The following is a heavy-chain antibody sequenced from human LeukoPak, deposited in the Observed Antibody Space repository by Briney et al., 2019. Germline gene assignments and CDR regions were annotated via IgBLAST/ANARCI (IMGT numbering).Heavy chain of an antibody. CDR2: ISGSIDNT. J-gene: IGHJ4*02. CDR1: GFTFSSYA. V-gene: IGHV3-23*01. Sequence: PGGSLRLSCAASGFTFSSYAMGWVRQAPGKGLEWVSVISGSIDNTYFADSVRGRFTISRDNSKNTLYLQMSSLRAEDTAVYYCARDLRISGCSDYWGQGTLFSVSS. CDR3: ARDLRISGCSDY. D-gene: IGHD5-12*01.